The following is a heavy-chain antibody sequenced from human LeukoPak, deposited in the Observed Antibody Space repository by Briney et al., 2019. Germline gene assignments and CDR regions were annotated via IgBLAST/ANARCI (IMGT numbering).Heavy chain of an antibody. CDR2: ISYDGSNK. CDR3: ARERGIQPPMGY. J-gene: IGHJ4*02. D-gene: IGHD5-18*01. Sequence: GGSLRLSCAVSGFTFSSYALSWVRQAPGKGLEWVAVISYDGSNKYYADSVKGRFTISRDNSKNTLYLQMNSLRAEDTAVYYCARERGIQPPMGYWGQGTLVTVSS. CDR1: GFTFSSYA. V-gene: IGHV3-30-3*01.